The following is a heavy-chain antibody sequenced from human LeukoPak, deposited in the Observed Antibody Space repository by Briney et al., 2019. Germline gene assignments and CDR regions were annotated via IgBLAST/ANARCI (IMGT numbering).Heavy chain of an antibody. D-gene: IGHD2-2*01. CDR1: GYTFTSYG. CDR3: ARDIVVVPAATRYYYYGMDV. J-gene: IGHJ6*02. Sequence: ASVKVSCKASGYTFTSYGISWVRQAPGQGLEWVGWISAYNGNTNYAQKLQGRVTMTTDTSSSTAYMELRSLRSDDTAVYYCARDIVVVPAATRYYYYGMDVWGQGTTVTVSS. V-gene: IGHV1-18*01. CDR2: ISAYNGNT.